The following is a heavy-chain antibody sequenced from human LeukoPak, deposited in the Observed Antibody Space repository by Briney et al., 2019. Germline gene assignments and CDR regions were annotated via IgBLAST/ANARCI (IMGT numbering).Heavy chain of an antibody. D-gene: IGHD3-22*01. CDR3: TRENDDSGGYYFS. CDR2: INSDGSST. CDR1: GFTFSGYW. V-gene: IGHV3-74*01. Sequence: PGGSLRLSCAASGFTFSGYWMHWVRQAPGKGLEWVSHINSDGSSTYYADSVKGRFTISRDNAKNTLYLQMNSLRVEDTAVYYCTRENDDSGGYYFSWGQGTLVTVSS. J-gene: IGHJ4*02.